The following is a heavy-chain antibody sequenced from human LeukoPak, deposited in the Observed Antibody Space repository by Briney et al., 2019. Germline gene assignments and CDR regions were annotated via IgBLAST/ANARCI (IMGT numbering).Heavy chain of an antibody. V-gene: IGHV4-34*01. CDR3: ARVSGWYGPFDY. D-gene: IGHD6-19*01. CDR1: GGSVSGFY. CDR2: NTHSGNT. J-gene: IGHJ4*02. Sequence: EPSETLSLTCAVYGGSVSGFYWSWIRQPPGKGLEWIGENTHSGNTNYNPSLKSRVTISADTSNNQFSLQLNSVTPEDTAVYYCARVSGWYGPFDYWGQGTLVTVSS.